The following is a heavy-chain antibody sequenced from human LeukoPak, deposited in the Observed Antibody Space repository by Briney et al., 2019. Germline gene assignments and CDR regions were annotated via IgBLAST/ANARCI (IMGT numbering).Heavy chain of an antibody. CDR2: ISYDGNNQ. CDR3: AKDAGDQGYFDY. J-gene: IGHJ4*02. CDR1: GFTFRSYA. Sequence: GGSLRLSCAASGFTFRSYATHWVRQAPGTGREWVSFISYDGNNQYYADSVKGRFTISRDNSKNTLYLQMNSLRTEDTAVYYCAKDAGDQGYFDYWGQGTLVTVSS. V-gene: IGHV3-30*04. D-gene: IGHD3-16*01.